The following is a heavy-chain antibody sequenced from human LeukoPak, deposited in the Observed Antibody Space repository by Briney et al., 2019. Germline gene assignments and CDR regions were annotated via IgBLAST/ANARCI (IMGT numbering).Heavy chain of an antibody. CDR3: AHTQSSGGDSPPYYNYGMAV. Sequence: QSARSLSLSCAVSGFTFSSYGMHWVRHAPGKGMGREAVVSYDGSNKYYGNSVKGRFSTSRDNSKNTLYLQMNSLRAGDTAVYYCAHTQSSGGDSPPYYNYGMAVWGEGRSVSVSS. D-gene: IGHD2-21*02. CDR2: VSYDGSNK. CDR1: GFTFSSYG. J-gene: IGHJ6*01. V-gene: IGHV3-30*03.